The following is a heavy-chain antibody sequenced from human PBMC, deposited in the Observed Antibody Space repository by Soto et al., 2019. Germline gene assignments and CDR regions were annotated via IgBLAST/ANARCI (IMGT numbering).Heavy chain of an antibody. J-gene: IGHJ4*02. CDR2: ISAYTGNT. V-gene: IGHV1-18*04. CDR3: ASHPVSGSLHFDY. CDR1: GYTFNTYG. Sequence: ASVKVSCKASGYTFNTYGISWVRQAPGQGLEWMGRISAYTGNTNYAQKLQGRVTMTTDTSTRTAYMELRSLRSDDTAVYYCASHPVSGSLHFDYWGQGTLVTVSS. D-gene: IGHD1-26*01.